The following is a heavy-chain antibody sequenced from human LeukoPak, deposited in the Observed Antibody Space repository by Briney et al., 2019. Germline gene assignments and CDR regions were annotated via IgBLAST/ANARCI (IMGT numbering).Heavy chain of an antibody. CDR2: IKSKSDDGTT. CDR1: GFTFSKVW. D-gene: IGHD1-14*01. Sequence: GGSLRLSCEASGFTFSKVWMSWVRQAPGKGLEWVGRIKSKSDDGTTDYAPPVRGRFTISRDDSKSTVYLQMDSLRSEDTAAYYCCGTRGDLWGQGTLVTVSS. V-gene: IGHV3-15*01. J-gene: IGHJ5*02. CDR3: CGTRGDL.